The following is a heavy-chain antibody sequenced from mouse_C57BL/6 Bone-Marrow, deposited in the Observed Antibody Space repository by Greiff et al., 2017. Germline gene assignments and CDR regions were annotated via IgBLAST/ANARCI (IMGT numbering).Heavy chain of an antibody. CDR2: FYPGSGSI. Sequence: VQLQQSGAELVKPGASVKLSCKASGYTFTEYTIHWVKQRSGQGLEWIGWFYPGSGSIKYNEKFKSKATLTVDTSSSTAYMQLSSLTSEDSAVYYCARSPNYYGSSYFDYWGQGTTLTVSS. CDR1: GYTFTEYT. CDR3: ARSPNYYGSSYFDY. V-gene: IGHV1-62-2*01. J-gene: IGHJ2*01. D-gene: IGHD1-1*01.